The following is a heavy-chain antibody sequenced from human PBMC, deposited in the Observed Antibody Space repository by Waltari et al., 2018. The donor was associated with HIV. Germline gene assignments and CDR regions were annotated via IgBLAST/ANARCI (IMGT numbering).Heavy chain of an antibody. J-gene: IGHJ6*02. Sequence: QVQLVESEGGVVQPGGSLRLSCAASGFVFNNFGIYWVRQAPGKGLEWVAYIRKDGTNKKYGDSVKGRFTIARDNSKNTVQLEMKSLRVEDTAVYYCAKDNGFGTYYYYHGMDVWGQGTAVTVSS. D-gene: IGHD1-1*01. CDR1: GFVFNNFG. CDR3: AKDNGFGTYYYYHGMDV. V-gene: IGHV3-30*02. CDR2: IRKDGTNK.